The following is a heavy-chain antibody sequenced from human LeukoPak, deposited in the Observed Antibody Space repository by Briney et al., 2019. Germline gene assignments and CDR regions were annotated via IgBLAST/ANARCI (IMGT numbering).Heavy chain of an antibody. Sequence: SQTLSLTCTVSGGSISSGDYYWSWIRQPPGKGLEWIGYIYYSGSTYYNPSLQSRVTISVDTSKNQFSLKLRPVTAADTAVYYCARARIAAVDWGKGTLVTVSS. CDR1: GGSISSGDYY. CDR3: ARARIAAVD. D-gene: IGHD6-13*01. CDR2: IYYSGST. J-gene: IGHJ4*02. V-gene: IGHV4-30-4*08.